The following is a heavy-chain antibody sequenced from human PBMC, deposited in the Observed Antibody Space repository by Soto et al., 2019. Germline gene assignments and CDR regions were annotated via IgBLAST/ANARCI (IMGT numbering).Heavy chain of an antibody. J-gene: IGHJ5*02. Sequence: SETLSLTCAVSGWSLRGYYWSWIRQSPGKGLEWIGVINHSGTYNYNPSLKSRVTISVDTSRDQVSLKLRSVTAADTAVYYCARGGGFIARRMVSFDPWGQGTLVTV. D-gene: IGHD6-13*01. CDR3: ARGGGFIARRMVSFDP. V-gene: IGHV4-34*01. CDR2: INHSGTY. CDR1: GWSLRGYY.